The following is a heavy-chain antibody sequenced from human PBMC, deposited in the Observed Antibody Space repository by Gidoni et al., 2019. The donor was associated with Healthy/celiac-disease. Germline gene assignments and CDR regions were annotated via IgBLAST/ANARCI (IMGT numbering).Heavy chain of an antibody. J-gene: IGHJ4*02. CDR2: IYYSGST. CDR1: GGSISSGGYY. CDR3: ASQKAATVTSPIDY. D-gene: IGHD4-17*01. V-gene: IGHV4-31*03. Sequence: QVQLQESGPGLVKPSQTLSLTCTVSGGSISSGGYYWSWIRQHPGKGLEWIGYIYYSGSTYYNPSLKSRVTISVDTSKNQFSLKLSSVTAADTAVYYCASQKAATVTSPIDYWGQGTLVTVSS.